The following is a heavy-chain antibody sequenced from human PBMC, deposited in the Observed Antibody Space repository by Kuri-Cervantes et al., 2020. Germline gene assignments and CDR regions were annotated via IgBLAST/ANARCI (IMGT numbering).Heavy chain of an antibody. CDR1: GGTFSSYA. CDR2: INPSGGST. D-gene: IGHD6-19*01. J-gene: IGHJ5*02. Sequence: ASVKVSCKASGGTFSSYAISWVRQAPGQGLEWMGIINPSGGSTSYAQKFQGRVTMTRDTSTSTVYMELSSLRSEDTAVYYCASQTSGWYWFDPWGQGTLVTVSS. CDR3: ASQTSGWYWFDP. V-gene: IGHV1-46*01.